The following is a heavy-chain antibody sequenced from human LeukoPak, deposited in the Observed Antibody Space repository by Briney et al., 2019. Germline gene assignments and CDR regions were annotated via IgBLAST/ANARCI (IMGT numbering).Heavy chain of an antibody. CDR1: GGSISSYY. J-gene: IGHJ4*02. D-gene: IGHD2-15*01. Sequence: SETLSLTCTVSGGSISSYYWTWIRQPAGKGLEWIGRIYTSGNTGYNPSLKSRVTMSVDTSKNQFSLNLSSVTAADTAVYYCEILDLRAAFFDYWGQGTLVTVSS. CDR3: EILDLRAAFFDY. V-gene: IGHV4-4*07. CDR2: IYTSGNT.